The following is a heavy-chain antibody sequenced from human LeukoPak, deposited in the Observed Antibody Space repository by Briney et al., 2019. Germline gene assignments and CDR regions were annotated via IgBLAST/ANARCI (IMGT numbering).Heavy chain of an antibody. Sequence: HPGGSLRLSCAASGFTFSSYWMSWVRQAPGKGLEWVANIKQDGSEKYYVDSVKGRFTISRDNAKNSLYLQMNSLRAGDTAVYYCARAAYSSTWYSRYFDLWGRGTLVTVSS. CDR1: GFTFSSYW. J-gene: IGHJ2*01. D-gene: IGHD6-13*01. CDR3: ARAAYSSTWYSRYFDL. CDR2: IKQDGSEK. V-gene: IGHV3-7*01.